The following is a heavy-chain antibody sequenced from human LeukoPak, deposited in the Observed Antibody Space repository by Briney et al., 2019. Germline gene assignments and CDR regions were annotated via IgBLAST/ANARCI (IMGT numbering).Heavy chain of an antibody. V-gene: IGHV1-69*05. CDR2: IIPIFGTA. D-gene: IGHD3-16*01. Sequence: SVKVSYKASGGTFSSYAISWVRQAPGQGLEWMGGIIPIFGTANYAQKFQGRVTITTDESTSTAYMELSSLRSEDTAVYYCARADSRSGMMYYFDYWGQGTLVTVSS. J-gene: IGHJ4*02. CDR1: GGTFSSYA. CDR3: ARADSRSGMMYYFDY.